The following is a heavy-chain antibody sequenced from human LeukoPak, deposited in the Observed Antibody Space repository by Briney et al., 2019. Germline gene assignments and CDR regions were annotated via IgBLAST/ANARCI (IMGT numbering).Heavy chain of an antibody. CDR1: GGSISSYY. D-gene: IGHD4-17*01. Sequence: SETLSLTCTVSGGSISSYYWSWIRQPPGKGLEWIGSIYSSGRTDYNPSVKSRITISTDPSKNQFSLRLSSVTAADTAVYFCARSSLTVNDAFDIWGQGTMVTVSS. J-gene: IGHJ3*02. CDR3: ARSSLTVNDAFDI. V-gene: IGHV4-59*01. CDR2: IYSSGRT.